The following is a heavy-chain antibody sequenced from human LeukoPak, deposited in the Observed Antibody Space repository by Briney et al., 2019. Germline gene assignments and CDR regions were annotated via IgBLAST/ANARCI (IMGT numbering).Heavy chain of an antibody. CDR3: ARRYCSGGSCYGY. V-gene: IGHV3-30*03. Sequence: GSLRLSCAASGFTFSSYGMHWVRQAPGKGLEWVAVISYDGSNKYYADSVKGRFTISRDNSKNTLYLQMNSLRAEDTAVYYCARRYCSGGSCYGYWGQGTLVTVSS. CDR1: GFTFSSYG. CDR2: ISYDGSNK. D-gene: IGHD2-15*01. J-gene: IGHJ4*02.